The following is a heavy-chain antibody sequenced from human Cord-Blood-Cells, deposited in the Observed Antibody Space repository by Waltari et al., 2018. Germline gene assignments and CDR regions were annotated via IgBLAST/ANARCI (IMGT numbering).Heavy chain of an antibody. CDR2: FIPILGIA. Sequence: QVQLVQSGAEVKKPGSSVKVSCRGSGGPFSSYAISWGRQAPGHGREWRERFIPILGIAKYAQKFQGRVTITADKSTSTAYMELSSLRSEDTAVYYCARGRAGYSSSWYAEYFQHWGQGTLVTVSS. CDR3: ARGRAGYSSSWYAEYFQH. V-gene: IGHV1-69*09. CDR1: GGPFSSYA. J-gene: IGHJ1*01. D-gene: IGHD6-13*01.